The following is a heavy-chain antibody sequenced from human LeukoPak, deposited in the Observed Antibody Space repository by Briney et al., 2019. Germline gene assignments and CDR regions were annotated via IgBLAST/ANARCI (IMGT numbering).Heavy chain of an antibody. J-gene: IGHJ4*02. CDR1: GFTLSTYA. V-gene: IGHV3-23*01. CDR3: XKAPVXSCRGAYCYPFDS. D-gene: IGHD2-21*01. Sequence: GXSLRXSCAASGFTLSTYAMSWVRQTPGKGLEWVAATSSSDAGTYHADSVRGRFTISRDNSKNTLYMQMNSLRAEDAAVYFCXKAPVXSCRGAYCYPFDSWGRGTLVTVSS. CDR2: TSSSDAGT.